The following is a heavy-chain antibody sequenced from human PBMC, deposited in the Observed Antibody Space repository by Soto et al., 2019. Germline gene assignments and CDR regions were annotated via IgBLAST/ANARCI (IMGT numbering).Heavy chain of an antibody. CDR3: ARGYCRSFDY. J-gene: IGHJ4*02. D-gene: IGHD2-15*01. V-gene: IGHV4-34*01. CDR1: GGSFSGYY. Sequence: TSETLSLTCAVYGGSFSGYYWSWIRQPPGKGLEWIGEINHSGSTNYNPSLKSRVTISVDTSKNQFSLKLSSVTAADTAIYYCARGYCRSFDYWGQPYLVTV. CDR2: INHSGST.